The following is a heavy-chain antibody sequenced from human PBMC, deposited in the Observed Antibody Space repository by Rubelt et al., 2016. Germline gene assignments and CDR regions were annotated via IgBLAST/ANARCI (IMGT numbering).Heavy chain of an antibody. CDR1: GYTFTNYG. CDR2: ISANTGNT. V-gene: IGHV1-18*01. D-gene: IGHD2-15*01. CDR3: ASGSDSDPLETFEI. Sequence: VKVSCKASGYTFTNYGISWVRQAPGQGLEWMGWISANTGNTNYAQKLQGRVTMTTDTSTSTAYMALRSLRSDDTAVDYCASGSDSDPLETFEIWGQGTMVTVSS. J-gene: IGHJ3*02.